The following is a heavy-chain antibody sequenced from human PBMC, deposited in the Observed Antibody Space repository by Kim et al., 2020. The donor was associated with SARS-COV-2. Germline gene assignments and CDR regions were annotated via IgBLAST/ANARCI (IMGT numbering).Heavy chain of an antibody. CDR1: GFTFSYYS. J-gene: IGHJ4*02. D-gene: IGHD6-13*01. CDR2: ISSSGTYT. Sequence: GGSLRLSCAASGFTFSYYSMSWIRQAPGKGLEWVSYISSSGTYTKYADSLKGRFTISRDNAENSLYLEMNSLRAEDTAVYYCVRVAVGASSWEYFDSWGQGTLIAASA. V-gene: IGHV3-11*05. CDR3: VRVAVGASSWEYFDS.